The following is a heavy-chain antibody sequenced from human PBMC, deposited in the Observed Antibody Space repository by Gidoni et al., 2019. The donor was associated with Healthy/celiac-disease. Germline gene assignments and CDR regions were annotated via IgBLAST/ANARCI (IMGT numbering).Heavy chain of an antibody. V-gene: IGHV3-49*04. CDR2: IRSKAYGGTT. CDR3: TRDVVVVAATRLGVYAFDI. CDR1: GFTFGDYA. J-gene: IGHJ3*02. Sequence: EVQLVESGGGLVQPGRSLRLSCTASGFTFGDYAMSWVRQAPGKGLEWVGFIRSKAYGGTTEYAASVKGRFTISRDDSKSIAYLQMNSLKTEDTAVYYCTRDVVVVAATRLGVYAFDIWGQGTMVTVSS. D-gene: IGHD2-15*01.